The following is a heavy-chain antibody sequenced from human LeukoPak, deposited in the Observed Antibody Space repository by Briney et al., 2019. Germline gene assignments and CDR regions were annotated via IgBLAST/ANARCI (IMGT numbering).Heavy chain of an antibody. CDR1: GFTFSSYG. Sequence: GGSLRLSCAASGFTFSSYGMHWVRQAPGKGLEWVAVIWYDGSNKYYADSVKGRFTISRDNSKNTLDLQMNSLRAEDTAVYYCARDRSYDFWSGYSTPDYWGQGTLVTISS. V-gene: IGHV3-33*01. CDR2: IWYDGSNK. J-gene: IGHJ4*02. CDR3: ARDRSYDFWSGYSTPDY. D-gene: IGHD3-3*01.